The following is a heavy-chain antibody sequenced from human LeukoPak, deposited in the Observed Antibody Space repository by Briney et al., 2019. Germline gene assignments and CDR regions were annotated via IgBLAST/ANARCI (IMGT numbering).Heavy chain of an antibody. CDR2: LSNAGTYT. J-gene: IGHJ4*02. CDR3: AREYCGGVCYSGIDF. V-gene: IGHV3-30*04. D-gene: IGHD2-21*02. CDR1: RFNFNNYA. Sequence: GMSLTLSCSASRFNFNNYAMQGLRQAPGKGLEWLALLSNAGTYTSYADSVKGRFTISRDNSRNTLYLKMNGVRTEDTAVYFCAREYCGGVCYSGIDFWGQGALVTVSS.